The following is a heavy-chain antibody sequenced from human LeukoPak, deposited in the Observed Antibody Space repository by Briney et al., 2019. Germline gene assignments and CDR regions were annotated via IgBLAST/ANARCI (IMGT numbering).Heavy chain of an antibody. V-gene: IGHV3-48*03. J-gene: IGHJ6*03. Sequence: PGGSLRLSCAASGFTFSDYEMNWVRQAPEKGLEWVSYISAGAGVIFYADSVKGRFSITRDNAKNSLFLQMQSPTAEDTAVYFCARVGSSSKYYYYMDVWGKGTTVTVSS. CDR1: GFTFSDYE. D-gene: IGHD3-10*01. CDR2: ISAGAGVI. CDR3: ARVGSSSKYYYYMDV.